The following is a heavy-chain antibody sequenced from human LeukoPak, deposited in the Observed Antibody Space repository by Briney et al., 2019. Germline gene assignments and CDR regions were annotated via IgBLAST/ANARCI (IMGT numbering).Heavy chain of an antibody. J-gene: IGHJ4*02. D-gene: IGHD3-16*01. Sequence: HGESLKISCKGSGYRFTSYWIGWVRQMPGKGLEWMGIIYPADSDTRYSPSFQGQVTISADKSISTAYLQWSSLKASDTAMYFCARPGQLGEYTPYYFDYWGQGTLVTVSS. V-gene: IGHV5-51*01. CDR1: GYRFTSYW. CDR3: ARPGQLGEYTPYYFDY. CDR2: IYPADSDT.